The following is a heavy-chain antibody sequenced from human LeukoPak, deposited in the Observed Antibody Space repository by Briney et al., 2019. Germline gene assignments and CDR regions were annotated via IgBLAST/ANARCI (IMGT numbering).Heavy chain of an antibody. J-gene: IGHJ4*02. D-gene: IGHD1-14*01. V-gene: IGHV3-74*01. CDR3: SRDFNGRNDF. CDR2: INPDGSRT. CDR1: GFTFSSNW. Sequence: GGSLRLSCAASGFTFSSNWMHWVRQGPGKGLVWVSRINPDGSRTDYAESVKGRFTISRDNAKNTLSLEMNSLGNEDTAVYYCSRDFNGRNDFWGQGTLVTVSS.